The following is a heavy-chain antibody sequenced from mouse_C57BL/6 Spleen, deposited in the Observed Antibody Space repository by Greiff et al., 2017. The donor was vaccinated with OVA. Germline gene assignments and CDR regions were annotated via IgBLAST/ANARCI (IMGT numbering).Heavy chain of an antibody. CDR1: GYTFTSYW. J-gene: IGHJ4*01. CDR2: IDPSDSYT. CDR3: ARSYKNYYAMDD. D-gene: IGHD1-3*01. Sequence: VQLQQPGAELVKPGASVKLSCKASGYTFTSYWMQWVKQRPGQGLEWIGEIDPSDSYTNYNQKFKGKATLTVDTSSSTAYMQLSSLTSEDSAVYDCARSYKNYYAMDDWGQGTSVTVSS. V-gene: IGHV1-50*01.